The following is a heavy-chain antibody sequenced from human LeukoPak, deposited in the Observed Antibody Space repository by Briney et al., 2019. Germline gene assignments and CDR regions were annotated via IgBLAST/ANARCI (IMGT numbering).Heavy chain of an antibody. CDR2: ISGGGDSA. CDR1: GFSFSSYA. J-gene: IGHJ4*02. V-gene: IGHV3-23*01. Sequence: GGSLRLSCAASGFSFSSYAMTWVRQAPGKGLDWVSSISGGGDSALYAESVKGRFTISRDNSKNTLYLQLNGLRADDAAIYYCAKAKDWGQGTLVTVSS. CDR3: AKAKD.